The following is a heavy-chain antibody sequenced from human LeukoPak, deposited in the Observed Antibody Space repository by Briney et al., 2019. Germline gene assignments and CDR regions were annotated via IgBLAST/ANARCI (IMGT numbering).Heavy chain of an antibody. J-gene: IGHJ4*02. V-gene: IGHV3-30*18. CDR2: ISYDGSNK. CDR1: GFTFEDYA. D-gene: IGHD6-19*01. Sequence: QPGRSLRLSCTTSGFTFEDYAMHWVRQAPGKGLEWVAVISYDGSNKYYADSVKGRFTISRDNSKNTLYLQMNSLRAEDTAVYYCAKDLRVGRYGDYFDYWGQGTLVTVSS. CDR3: AKDLRVGRYGDYFDY.